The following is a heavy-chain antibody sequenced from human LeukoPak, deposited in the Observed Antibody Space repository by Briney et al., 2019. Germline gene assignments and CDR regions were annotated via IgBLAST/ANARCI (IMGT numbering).Heavy chain of an antibody. J-gene: IGHJ3*02. CDR2: ISWNSGSI. V-gene: IGHV3-9*03. CDR3: AKDTAPSTTRGAFDI. Sequence: SGGSLRLSCAASGFTFDDYAMHWVRQAPGKGLEWVSGISWNSGSIGYADSVKGRFTISRDNAKNSLYLQMNSLRAEDMALYYCAKDTAPSTTRGAFDIWGQGTMVAVSS. CDR1: GFTFDDYA. D-gene: IGHD2/OR15-2a*01.